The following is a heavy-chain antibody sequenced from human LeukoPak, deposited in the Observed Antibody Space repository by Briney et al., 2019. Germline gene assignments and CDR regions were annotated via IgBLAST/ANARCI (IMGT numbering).Heavy chain of an antibody. CDR2: IRSKAYGGTT. D-gene: IGHD5-24*01. CDR1: GFTFGDYA. J-gene: IGHJ5*02. Sequence: PGGSLRLSCTVSGFTFGDYAMSWFRQAPGKGLEWVGFIRSKAYGGTTEYAASVKGRFIISRDDSKSIAYLQMNSLKTEDTAVYHCSRVEGWLQRFDPWGQGTLVTVSS. V-gene: IGHV3-49*03. CDR3: SRVEGWLQRFDP.